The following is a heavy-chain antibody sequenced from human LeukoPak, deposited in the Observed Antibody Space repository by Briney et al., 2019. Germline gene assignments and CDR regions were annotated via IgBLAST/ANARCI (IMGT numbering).Heavy chain of an antibody. D-gene: IGHD6-13*01. CDR3: ARGLLAAAGIDY. Sequence: PGGSLRLSCAAPGITFSTDWMSWVRQAPGQGLEWVANIKQDGSEKNYVDSVKGRFTISRDNAKNSLYLQMNSLRAEDTAVYYCARGLLAAAGIDYWGQGALVTVSS. CDR2: IKQDGSEK. J-gene: IGHJ4*02. V-gene: IGHV3-7*04. CDR1: GITFSTDW.